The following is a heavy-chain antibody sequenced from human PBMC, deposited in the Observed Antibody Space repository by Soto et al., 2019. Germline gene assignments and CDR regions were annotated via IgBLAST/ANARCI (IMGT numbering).Heavy chain of an antibody. Sequence: GESLKISCKGFGYTSTSYWISWVRQMPGKGLEWMGRIDPSDSYTNYSPSFQDHVTISADNSTRTAYLQWSRLEASDTAIYYCARRNSGSWAFTWGQGTLVTVSS. J-gene: IGHJ5*02. CDR1: GYTSTSYW. CDR2: IDPSDSYT. V-gene: IGHV5-10-1*01. D-gene: IGHD6-13*01. CDR3: ARRNSGSWAFT.